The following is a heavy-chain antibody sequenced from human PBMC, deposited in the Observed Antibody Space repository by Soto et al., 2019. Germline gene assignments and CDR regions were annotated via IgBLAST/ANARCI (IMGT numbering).Heavy chain of an antibody. D-gene: IGHD6-19*01. V-gene: IGHV1-18*01. CDR2: INAYNGNT. J-gene: IGHJ4*02. Sequence: QVQLVQSGAEVKKPGASVKVSCKASGYTFTTYGISWVRQAPGQGLEWMGWINAYNGNTNSAPKLQGRVTMTTDTSTSRAYMARTSLRSDDTAVYYCARDPVAGTYFDYWGQGTLVTVSS. CDR1: GYTFTTYG. CDR3: ARDPVAGTYFDY.